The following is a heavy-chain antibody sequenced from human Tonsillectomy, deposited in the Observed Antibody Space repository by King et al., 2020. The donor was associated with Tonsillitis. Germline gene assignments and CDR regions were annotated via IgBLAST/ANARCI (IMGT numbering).Heavy chain of an antibody. J-gene: IGHJ5*02. CDR3: AKDIAPQYCSSISCYTENWFDP. CDR2: INWSSGHI. D-gene: IGHD2-2*02. CDR1: VFTFDDYA. Sequence: VQLVESGGGLVQPGRSLRLSCAASVFTFDDYAIHLVRQAPGKGLEWGSGINWSSGHIYYSESVKVRFTISIDNAKNSLYLQMNSLRPEETALYYCAKDIAPQYCSSISCYTENWFDPWGQGTLVTVSS. V-gene: IGHV3-9*01.